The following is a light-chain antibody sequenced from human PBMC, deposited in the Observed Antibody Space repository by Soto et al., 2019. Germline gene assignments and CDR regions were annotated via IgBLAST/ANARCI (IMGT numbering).Light chain of an antibody. Sequence: QSVLTQPASVSGSPGQSITISCTGTSSDVGGYNYVSWYQQHPGKAPKLVIYGVTYRPSGVSARFSGSKFQNTASLTISGLQAEDEADYYYSSFRSGSVVLFGGGTKVTVL. CDR1: SSDVGGYNY. CDR2: GVT. CDR3: SSFRSGSVVL. J-gene: IGLJ3*02. V-gene: IGLV2-14*01.